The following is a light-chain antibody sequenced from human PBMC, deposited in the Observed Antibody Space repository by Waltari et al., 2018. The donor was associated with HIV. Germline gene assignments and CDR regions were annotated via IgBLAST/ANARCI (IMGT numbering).Light chain of an antibody. V-gene: IGKV1-5*03. CDR2: KAS. Sequence: DIQMTQSPSTLSASVGDRVTITCRASQSISNWLAWYQQKPGKAPKLLIYKASSLQSGAPSRFSGSGYGTEFTLTISSLQPDDFATYYCQKYNSYWTYGQGTKVEIK. J-gene: IGKJ1*01. CDR1: QSISNW. CDR3: QKYNSYWT.